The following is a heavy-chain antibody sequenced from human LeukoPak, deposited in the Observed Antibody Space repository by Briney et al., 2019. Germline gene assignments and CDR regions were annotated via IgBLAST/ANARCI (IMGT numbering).Heavy chain of an antibody. CDR2: IKSETDGGTT. D-gene: IGHD6-19*01. J-gene: IGHJ4*02. V-gene: IGHV3-15*01. Sequence: GGSLRLSCVASGFTFSTYNMNWVRQTPGKGLEWVGRIKSETDGGTTDYAAPVKGRFTISRDDSKNTLYLQMNSLKTEDTAVYYCATADSSGWWRGYWGQGTLVTVSS. CDR1: GFTFSTYN. CDR3: ATADSSGWWRGY.